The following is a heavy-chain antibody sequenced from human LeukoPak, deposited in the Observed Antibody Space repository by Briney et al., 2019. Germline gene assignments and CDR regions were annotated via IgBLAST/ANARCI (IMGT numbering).Heavy chain of an antibody. CDR1: GGSISSYY. V-gene: IGHV4-4*07. Sequence: SETLSLTCTVSGGSISSYYWSWIRQPAGKGLEWIGRIYRSGSTNYDPNNPSLKSRVIMSVDTSKNQFPLKLTSVTAADTAVYYCASLPYFDYSSSGYWGQGTLVTVSS. CDR3: ASLPYFDYSSSGY. D-gene: IGHD6-6*01. CDR2: IYRSGST. J-gene: IGHJ4*02.